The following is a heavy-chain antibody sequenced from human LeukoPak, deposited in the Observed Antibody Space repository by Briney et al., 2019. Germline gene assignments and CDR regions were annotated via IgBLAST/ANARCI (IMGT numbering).Heavy chain of an antibody. J-gene: IGHJ4*02. D-gene: IGHD6-19*01. CDR3: ARARYSYSSGWYA. Sequence: PGWSLRLSCATSGFTFSNYWMHWVRQAPGEGLVWVSRINNDGSKTTYADSVKGRFTISRDNAKNTLYLQMNSLRAEDTAVYYCARARYSYSSGWYAWGQGTLVTVSS. CDR2: INNDGSKT. V-gene: IGHV3-74*01. CDR1: GFTFSNYW.